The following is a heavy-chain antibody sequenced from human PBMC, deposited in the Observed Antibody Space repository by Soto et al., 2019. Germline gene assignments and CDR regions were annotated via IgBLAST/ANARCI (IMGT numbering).Heavy chain of an antibody. Sequence: GGSLRLSCAASGFTFSSYAMSWVRQAPGKGVEWVSAISGCGGSTYYADSAKGRFTISSDNSKNTLYLQMNSLRAEDTAVYYCAKDHEVVAGSLDYWGQGTLVTVSS. V-gene: IGHV3-23*01. CDR3: AKDHEVVAGSLDY. J-gene: IGHJ4*02. D-gene: IGHD2-15*01. CDR1: GFTFSSYA. CDR2: ISGCGGST.